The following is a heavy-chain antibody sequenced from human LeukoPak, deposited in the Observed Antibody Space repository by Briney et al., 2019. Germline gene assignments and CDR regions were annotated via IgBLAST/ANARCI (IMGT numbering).Heavy chain of an antibody. CDR1: GFTFSTYA. V-gene: IGHV3-30*01. D-gene: IGHD3-16*01. J-gene: IGHJ4*02. CDR2: MSYDGGTK. CDR3: MRGGTDDY. Sequence: HPGGSLRLSCAASGFTFSTYAMHWFRQAPGKGLEWVAVMSYDGGTKYYADSVKGRFTISRDNSKNTLYLQLNSLRAEDTAVYYCMRGGTDDYWGQGTLVIVSS.